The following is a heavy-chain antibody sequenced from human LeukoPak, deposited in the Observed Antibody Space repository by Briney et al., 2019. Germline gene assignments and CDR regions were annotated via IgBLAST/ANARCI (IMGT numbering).Heavy chain of an antibody. J-gene: IGHJ5*02. Sequence: SETLSLTCTVSGGSISSYYWSWIRQPPGKGLEWIGYIYYSGSTNYNPSLKSRVTISVDTSKNQFSLKLSSVTAADTAVYYCARDQGPRGEWFDPWGQGTLVTVSS. CDR2: IYYSGST. CDR3: ARDQGPRGEWFDP. CDR1: GGSISSYY. V-gene: IGHV4-59*01. D-gene: IGHD3-16*01.